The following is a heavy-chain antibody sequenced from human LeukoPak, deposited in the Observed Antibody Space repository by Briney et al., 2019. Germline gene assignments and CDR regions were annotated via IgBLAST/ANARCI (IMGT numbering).Heavy chain of an antibody. Sequence: PGGSLRLSCAASGFTFSSYEMNWVRQAPGKGLETVSYISSSGSTTYYAASVKGRFTISRHNAKISLYLQMNSLRGEDTAVYYCASQKGRIAVAVDYWGQGTLVTVSS. J-gene: IGHJ4*02. CDR2: ISSSGSTT. V-gene: IGHV3-48*03. CDR3: ASQKGRIAVAVDY. CDR1: GFTFSSYE. D-gene: IGHD6-19*01.